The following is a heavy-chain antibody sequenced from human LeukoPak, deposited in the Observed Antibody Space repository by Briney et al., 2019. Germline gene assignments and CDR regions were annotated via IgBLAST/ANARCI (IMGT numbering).Heavy chain of an antibody. J-gene: IGHJ1*01. D-gene: IGHD3-10*01. V-gene: IGHV4-4*02. CDR3: ESVVGSEYLYFQH. CDR2: TYHSGSI. CDR1: GGSISNTNW. Sequence: SETLTLTCAVSGGSISNTNWWSWVRQPPGTGLEWIGETYHSGSINYNPSLKSRVTISVDTSKNQFSLKLNPVTAADTAVYYCESVVGSEYLYFQHWGQGTLVTVSS.